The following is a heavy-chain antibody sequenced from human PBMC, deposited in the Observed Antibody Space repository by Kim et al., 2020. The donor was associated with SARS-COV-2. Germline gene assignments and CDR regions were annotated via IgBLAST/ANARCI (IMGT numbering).Heavy chain of an antibody. Sequence: NYAQKLQGRVTMTTDTSTSTAYMELRSLRSDDTAVYYCARTKKSSSWSDYWGQGTLVTVSS. D-gene: IGHD6-13*01. V-gene: IGHV1-18*01. CDR3: ARTKKSSSWSDY. J-gene: IGHJ4*02.